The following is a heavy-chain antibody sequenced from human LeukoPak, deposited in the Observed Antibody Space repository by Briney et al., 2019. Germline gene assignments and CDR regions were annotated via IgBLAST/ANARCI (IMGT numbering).Heavy chain of an antibody. Sequence: SETLSLTCAVYGGSFSGYYWSWIRQPPGRGLEWIGEINHSGSTNYNPSLKSRVTISVDTSKNQFSLKLSSVTAADTAVYYCARVGSATVTTRYFQHWGQGTLVTVSS. J-gene: IGHJ1*01. CDR1: GGSFSGYY. CDR3: ARVGSATVTTRYFQH. CDR2: INHSGST. V-gene: IGHV4-34*01. D-gene: IGHD4-17*01.